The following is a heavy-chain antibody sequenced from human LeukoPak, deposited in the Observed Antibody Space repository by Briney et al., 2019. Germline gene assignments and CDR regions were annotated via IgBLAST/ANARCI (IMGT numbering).Heavy chain of an antibody. J-gene: IGHJ4*02. CDR2: IKSEYDGATT. CDR1: GFTFSNAW. Sequence: PGGSLRLSCAASGFTFSNAWMSWVRQAPGKGLEWVGHIKSEYDGATTDYAAPVKGRFTISRDDSKNTLYLQMNSLKTEDTAVYYCTTDSDYCSGGRCYWRTTYIWGQGTLVTVSS. CDR3: TTDSDYCSGGRCYWRTTYI. D-gene: IGHD2-15*01. V-gene: IGHV3-15*01.